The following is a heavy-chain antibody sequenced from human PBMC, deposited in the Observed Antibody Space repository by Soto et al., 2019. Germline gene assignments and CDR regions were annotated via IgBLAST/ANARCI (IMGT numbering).Heavy chain of an antibody. J-gene: IGHJ4*01. Sequence: SVEVSCKASGGTFSSYAISWVRQAPGQGLEWMGGIIPIFGTANYAQKFQGRVTITADESTSTAYMELSSLRHGDTAVYCCALDKKTRGCRVKIPYYYFDYWG. CDR3: ALDKKTRGCRVKIPYYYFDY. CDR2: IIPIFGTA. CDR1: GGTFSSYA. V-gene: IGHV1-69*13. D-gene: IGHD2-8*01.